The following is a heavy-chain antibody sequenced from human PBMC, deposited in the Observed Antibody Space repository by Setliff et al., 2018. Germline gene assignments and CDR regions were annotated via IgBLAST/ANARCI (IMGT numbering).Heavy chain of an antibody. D-gene: IGHD2-8*01. Sequence: SETLSLTCSVSGASITSGGFYWTWIRQPAGKGLAWIGHISPSGSTTYNPSVKSRVTISLDTSKNQFSLKLSAVTAADTAVYFCAGEDGPNYYYYCMDIWGKGTTVTVSS. CDR2: ISPSGST. J-gene: IGHJ6*03. V-gene: IGHV4-61*09. CDR3: AGEDGPNYYYYCMDI. CDR1: GASITSGGFY.